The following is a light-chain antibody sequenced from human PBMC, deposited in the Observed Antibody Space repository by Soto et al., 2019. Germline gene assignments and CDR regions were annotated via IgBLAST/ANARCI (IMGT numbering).Light chain of an antibody. CDR3: QQSYSTPPT. CDR2: AAS. Sequence: DNQMTQSPSSLSASIGDRVTITCRASQSISTYLNWYQHKPGKAPKLLIYAASSLQSGVPSRFSGSGSGTDFTLTISSLQPEDFATYYCQQSYSTPPTFGQGTKVEIK. J-gene: IGKJ1*01. V-gene: IGKV1-39*01. CDR1: QSISTY.